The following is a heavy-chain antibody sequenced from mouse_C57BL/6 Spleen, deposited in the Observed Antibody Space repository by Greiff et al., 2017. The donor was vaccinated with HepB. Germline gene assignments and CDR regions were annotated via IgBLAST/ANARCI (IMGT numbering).Heavy chain of an antibody. CDR3: ARQFITTVVADY. CDR1: GYSFTDYN. CDR2: INPNYGTT. V-gene: IGHV1-39*01. J-gene: IGHJ2*01. D-gene: IGHD1-1*01. Sequence: VQLQQSGPELVKPGASVKISCKASGYSFTDYNMNWVKQSNGKSLEWIGVINPNYGTTSYNQKFKGKATLTVDQSSSTAYMQLNILTSGDSAVYYWARQFITTVVADYWGQGTTLTVSS.